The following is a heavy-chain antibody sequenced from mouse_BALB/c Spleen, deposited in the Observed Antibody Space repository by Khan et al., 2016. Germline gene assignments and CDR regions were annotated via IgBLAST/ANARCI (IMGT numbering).Heavy chain of an antibody. D-gene: IGHD2-12*01. J-gene: IGHJ4*01. CDR1: GFTFSTYA. CDR3: ARGRQAVDY. CDR2: INSNGGST. Sequence: EVELVESGGGLVQPGGSLKLSCAASGFTFSTYAMSWVRQTPDKRLELVATINSNGGSTYYPDNVKGRFTISRDNAKNTLYLQMSRLTSEDTAMYYCARGRQAVDYWGQGTSVTVSS. V-gene: IGHV5-6-3*01.